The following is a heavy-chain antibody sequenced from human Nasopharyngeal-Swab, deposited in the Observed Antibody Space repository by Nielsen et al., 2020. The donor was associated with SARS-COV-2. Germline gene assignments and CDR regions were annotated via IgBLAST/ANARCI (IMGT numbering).Heavy chain of an antibody. CDR3: AREEVLGDAFDI. J-gene: IGHJ3*02. Sequence: GRSLRLSCEASGFTFSSYAMHWVRQAPGKGLEWVAVISYDGSIKKSADSVEGRFTISRDNSKNTLYLQMNSLRAEDTAVYYCAREEVLGDAFDIWGQGTTVTVSS. V-gene: IGHV3-30-3*01. CDR1: GFTFSSYA. D-gene: IGHD4/OR15-4a*01. CDR2: ISYDGSIK.